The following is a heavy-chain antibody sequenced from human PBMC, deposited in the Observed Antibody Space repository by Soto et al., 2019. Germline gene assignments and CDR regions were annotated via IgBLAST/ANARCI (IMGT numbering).Heavy chain of an antibody. CDR2: TYYRSKWYN. CDR1: GDSVSSNSAA. CDR3: ARDLCSGGSCYSNYYYYGMDV. Sequence: SQTLSLTCAISGDSVSSNSAAWNWIRQSPSRGLEWLGRTYYRSKWYNDYAVSVKSRITINPDTSKNQLSLQLNSVTPEDTAVYYCARDLCSGGSCYSNYYYYGMDVWGQGTTVTVSS. D-gene: IGHD2-15*01. V-gene: IGHV6-1*01. J-gene: IGHJ6*02.